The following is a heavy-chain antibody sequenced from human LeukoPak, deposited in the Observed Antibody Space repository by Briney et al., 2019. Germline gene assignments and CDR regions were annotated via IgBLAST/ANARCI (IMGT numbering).Heavy chain of an antibody. J-gene: IGHJ4*02. CDR2: ISAYNGNT. CDR3: ARGPNYYDSSGYYY. D-gene: IGHD3-22*01. CDR1: GYTFTSYG. V-gene: IGHV1-18*01. Sequence: ASVTVSCKASGYTFTSYGISWVRQAPGQGLEWMGWISAYNGNTNYAQKLQGRVTMTTDTSTSTAYMELRSLRSDDTAVYYCARGPNYYDSSGYYYWGQGTLVTVSS.